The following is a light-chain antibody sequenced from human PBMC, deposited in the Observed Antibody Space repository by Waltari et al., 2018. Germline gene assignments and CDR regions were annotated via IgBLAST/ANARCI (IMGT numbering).Light chain of an antibody. Sequence: DIQLTQSPSFLSASVGDRVTITCRASQGISSYLAWYQQKPGKAPKLLIYAASTLQSGGPSRFSGSGSGTEFTLTISSLQPEDFATYYCQQLNSYPPGLTFGGGTKVEIK. CDR1: QGISSY. V-gene: IGKV1-9*01. CDR3: QQLNSYPPGLT. CDR2: AAS. J-gene: IGKJ4*01.